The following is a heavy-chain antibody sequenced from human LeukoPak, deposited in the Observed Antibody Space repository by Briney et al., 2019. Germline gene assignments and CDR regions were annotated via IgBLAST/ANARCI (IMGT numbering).Heavy chain of an antibody. V-gene: IGHV4-4*07. CDR2: VFTSGIT. J-gene: IGHJ6*03. D-gene: IGHD3-10*01. CDR1: GGSISIYY. CDR3: ARESSGSYYNPLGYMDV. Sequence: SETLSLTCTVSGGSISIYYWNWIRQPAGKGLEWIGRVFTSGITNYNPSLKSRVTMSVDASRNQFSMNLSSVTAADTAVYYCARESSGSYYNPLGYMDVWGKGTTVTVSS.